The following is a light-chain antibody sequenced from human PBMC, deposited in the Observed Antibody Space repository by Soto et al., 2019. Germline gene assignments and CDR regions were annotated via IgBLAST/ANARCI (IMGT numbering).Light chain of an antibody. CDR2: GSY. J-gene: IGKJ2*02. Sequence: EIVLTQSPGTLSLSPGDRATLSCRASQSVRSNFLAWYQQKPGQAPKLLISGSYSRATGIPDRFSGSGSGTDFTLTISRLERQDFALYSCQQYVSPPGTFGQAPKLEIK. V-gene: IGKV3-20*01. CDR3: QQYVSPPGT. CDR1: QSVRSNF.